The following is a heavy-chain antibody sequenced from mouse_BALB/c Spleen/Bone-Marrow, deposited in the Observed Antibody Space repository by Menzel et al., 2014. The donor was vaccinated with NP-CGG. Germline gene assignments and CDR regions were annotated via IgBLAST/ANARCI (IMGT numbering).Heavy chain of an antibody. Sequence: VQLQQSGAELVRPGASVKLSCKASGYTFTRYWINWVKQRPGQGLEWIGNIYPSDNYTNYDQKFKDKATLTVDKSSSTAYMQLSSPTSEDSAVYYCIGSYDYSWFPYWGQGTLVTVSA. D-gene: IGHD2-4*01. J-gene: IGHJ3*01. CDR3: IGSYDYSWFPY. CDR1: GYTFTRYW. V-gene: IGHV1-69*02. CDR2: IYPSDNYT.